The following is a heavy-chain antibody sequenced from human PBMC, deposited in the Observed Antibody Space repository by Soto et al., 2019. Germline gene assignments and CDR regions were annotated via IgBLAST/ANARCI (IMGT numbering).Heavy chain of an antibody. J-gene: IGHJ4*02. V-gene: IGHV3-30*02. CDR1: GCIFINNG. Sequence: HWGSLRHSCVVSGCIFINNGMHWVRQTPGKGLEWVAFMSYDGSDTFYADSVKGRFTISRDNSKNTLFLHMSNLRAEDTAMYYCTIVRVADSALDHWGQGTLVTVSS. CDR3: TIVRVADSALDH. CDR2: MSYDGSDT. D-gene: IGHD3-10*02.